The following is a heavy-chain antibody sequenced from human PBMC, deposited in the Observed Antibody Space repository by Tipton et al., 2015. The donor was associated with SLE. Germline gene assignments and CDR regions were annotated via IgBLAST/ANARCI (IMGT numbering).Heavy chain of an antibody. Sequence: TLSLTCSVSGGSISSSGYYWGWIRQPPGKGLEWIGTIYYSGGTSYNPSLKSRVTISVDTSKNQFSLKLNSVTAGDTAVYYCARQGPTRSPFDSRGQGTLVTVSS. J-gene: IGHJ4*02. CDR2: IYYSGGT. CDR3: ARQGPTRSPFDS. V-gene: IGHV4-39*07. CDR1: GGSISSSGYY.